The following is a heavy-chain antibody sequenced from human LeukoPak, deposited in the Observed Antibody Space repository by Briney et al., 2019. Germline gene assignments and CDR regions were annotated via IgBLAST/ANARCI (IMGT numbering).Heavy chain of an antibody. J-gene: IGHJ6*03. CDR3: ARGVPYYYYMDV. D-gene: IGHD3-3*01. CDR2: IIPIFGTA. V-gene: IGHV1-69*05. Sequence: GASVKVSCKASGGTFSSYAISWVRQAPGQGLEWMGGIIPIFGTANYAQKFQGRVTITTDESTSTAYMELSSLRSEDTAVYYCARGVPYYYYMDVWGKGTTVTVSS. CDR1: GGTFSSYA.